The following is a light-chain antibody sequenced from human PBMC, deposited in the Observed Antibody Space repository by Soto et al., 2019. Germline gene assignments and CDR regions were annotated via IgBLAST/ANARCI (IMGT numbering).Light chain of an antibody. CDR2: GAS. V-gene: IGKV3-15*01. CDR3: QQYDDWPLT. CDR1: QSVNSN. J-gene: IGKJ4*01. Sequence: EIVLTQSPATLSVSPGERATLSCRARQSVNSNLAWYQQKPGQPPRLLIYGASTRATGLPARFSGSKSGTEFTLTIRSLQSEDLAVYYCQQYDDWPLTFGGGTKVEIK.